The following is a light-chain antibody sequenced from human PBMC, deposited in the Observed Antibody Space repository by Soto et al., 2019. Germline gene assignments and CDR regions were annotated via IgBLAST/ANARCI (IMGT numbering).Light chain of an antibody. CDR3: APWDDSLNAVV. CDR1: NSNVGSNT. CDR2: HNN. V-gene: IGLV1-44*01. J-gene: IGLJ2*01. Sequence: QSVLTQPPSASGTPGQRVTISCSGSNSNVGSNTVDWYQQLPGTAPKLLIYHNNQRPSGVPDRLSGSKSGTSASLAISGLQSEDEADYYCAPWDDSLNAVVFGGGTKVTVL.